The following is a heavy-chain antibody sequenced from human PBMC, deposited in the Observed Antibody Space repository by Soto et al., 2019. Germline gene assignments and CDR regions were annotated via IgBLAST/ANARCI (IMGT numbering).Heavy chain of an antibody. CDR2: IWYDGGNK. Sequence: QVQLVESGGGVVQPGRSLRLSCAAYGITFSDYGMHWVRQAPGKGLEWLAVIWYDGGNKFYGDSAKGRFPISRDNSKNNLYLQMNSLRVDDTAVYYCARNLLSGQHFPNWIDPWGQGTLVTVSS. D-gene: IGHD3-3*02. V-gene: IGHV3-33*01. CDR1: GITFSDYG. CDR3: ARNLLSGQHFPNWIDP. J-gene: IGHJ5*02.